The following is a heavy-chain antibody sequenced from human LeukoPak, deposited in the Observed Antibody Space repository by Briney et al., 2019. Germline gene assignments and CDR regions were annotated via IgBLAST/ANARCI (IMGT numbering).Heavy chain of an antibody. CDR2: ISSSSSYI. CDR3: ARVIAARRRYFDY. CDR1: GFTFSSYS. Sequence: PGGSLRLSCAASGFTFSSYSMNWVRQAPGKGLEWVSSISSSSSYIYYADSVKGRFTISRDNAKNSLYLQMNSLRAEDTAVYYCARVIAARRRYFDYWGQGTLVTVSS. D-gene: IGHD6-6*01. J-gene: IGHJ4*02. V-gene: IGHV3-21*01.